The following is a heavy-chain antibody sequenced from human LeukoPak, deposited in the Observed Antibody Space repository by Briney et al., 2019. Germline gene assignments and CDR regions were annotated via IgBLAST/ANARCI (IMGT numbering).Heavy chain of an antibody. CDR1: GGSMSSSNW. Sequence: SETLSLTCAVSGGSMSSSNWYSWVRQSPGKGLEWIGEVYQTGSTNHNPSLKSRVTISVDKSKTQFSLRLSSVTAADTAVYYCARSVSGSYGAFDIWGQGTMVTVSS. D-gene: IGHD1-26*01. V-gene: IGHV4-4*02. CDR2: VYQTGST. CDR3: ARSVSGSYGAFDI. J-gene: IGHJ3*02.